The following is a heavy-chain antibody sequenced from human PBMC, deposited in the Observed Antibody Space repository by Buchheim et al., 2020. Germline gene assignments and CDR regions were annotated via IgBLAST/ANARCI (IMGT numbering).Heavy chain of an antibody. D-gene: IGHD2-21*01. J-gene: IGHJ2*01. CDR2: IWYDGSNK. Sequence: QVQLVESGGGVVQPGRSLRLSCAASGFTFSSYGMHWVRQAPGKGLEWVAVIWYDGSNKYYADSVKGRFTISRDNSKNTLYLQMNSLRAEDTAVYYCAKDLEVVIAIHWYFDLWGRGTL. CDR3: AKDLEVVIAIHWYFDL. CDR1: GFTFSSYG. V-gene: IGHV3-33*06.